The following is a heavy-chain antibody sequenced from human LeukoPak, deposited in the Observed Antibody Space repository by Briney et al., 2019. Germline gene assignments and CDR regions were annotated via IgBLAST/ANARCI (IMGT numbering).Heavy chain of an antibody. D-gene: IGHD1-26*01. J-gene: IGHJ4*02. Sequence: GASLRLSCTASGFSFSDYAMGWVRQAPGKGLEWVSSISGGAGSTYYADSMKGRFTISRDNSKSTLYLQMSSLRVEDTAVYYCAKDRLVGTTGSNYFDFRGQGTLVTVSS. CDR1: GFSFSDYA. CDR3: AKDRLVGTTGSNYFDF. CDR2: ISGGAGST. V-gene: IGHV3-23*01.